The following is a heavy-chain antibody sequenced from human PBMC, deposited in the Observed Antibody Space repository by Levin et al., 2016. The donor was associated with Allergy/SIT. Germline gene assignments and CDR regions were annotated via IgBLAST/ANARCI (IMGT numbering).Heavy chain of an antibody. CDR3: ARGLGVVTPDTFDI. CDR2: IWYDETHK. CDR1: GFTFSRSG. V-gene: IGHV3-33*01. D-gene: IGHD3-3*01. Sequence: GGSLRLSCAASGFTFSRSGMHWVRQAPGKGLEWVSAIWYDETHKYYVDSAKGRFTISRDNSKNTLYLQMNNLRAEDTAVYYCARGLGVVTPDTFDIWGQGTMVTVSS. J-gene: IGHJ3*02.